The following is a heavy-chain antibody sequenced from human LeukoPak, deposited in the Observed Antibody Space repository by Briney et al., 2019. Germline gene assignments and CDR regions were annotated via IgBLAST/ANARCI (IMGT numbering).Heavy chain of an antibody. CDR2: VYPSGNT. V-gene: IGHV4-61*02. Sequence: SETLSLTCTVSGGSISSYYYYWSWVRQPAGKGLEWIGRVYPSGNTNYNPYNPSLTDRVTISIDASRNQFSLILASVTAADTAVYYCARAETDRYYFDYLGQGILVTVSS. D-gene: IGHD2-21*02. J-gene: IGHJ4*02. CDR1: GGSISSYYYY. CDR3: ARAETDRYYFDY.